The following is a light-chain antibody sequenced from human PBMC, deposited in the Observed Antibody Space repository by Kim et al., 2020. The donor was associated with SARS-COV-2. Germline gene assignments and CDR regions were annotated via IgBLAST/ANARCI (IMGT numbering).Light chain of an antibody. CDR2: NNN. CDR1: DSNIGSAT. J-gene: IGLJ3*02. CDR3: ASWDDSLNGV. V-gene: IGLV1-44*01. Sequence: ELTQPPSASGTPGQGVTISCSGSDSNIGSATVNWYQHLPGTAPKLLIYNNNQRPSGIPHRFSGSKSGTSASLAISGLQSDDEADYYCASWDDSLNGVFGGGTQLTVL.